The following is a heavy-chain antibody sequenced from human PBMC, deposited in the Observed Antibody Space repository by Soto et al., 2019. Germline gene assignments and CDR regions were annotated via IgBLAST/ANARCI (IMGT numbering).Heavy chain of an antibody. CDR2: ISYDGSNK. J-gene: IGHJ6*02. CDR3: AKDRDYYGSGSSPYYYGMDV. D-gene: IGHD3-10*01. Sequence: QVQLVESGGGVVQPGRYLRLSCAASGFTFSSYGMHWVRQAPGKGLEWVAVISYDGSNKYYADSVKGRFTISRDNSKNTLYLQMNSLRAEDTAVYYCAKDRDYYGSGSSPYYYGMDVWGQGTTVTVSS. V-gene: IGHV3-30*18. CDR1: GFTFSSYG.